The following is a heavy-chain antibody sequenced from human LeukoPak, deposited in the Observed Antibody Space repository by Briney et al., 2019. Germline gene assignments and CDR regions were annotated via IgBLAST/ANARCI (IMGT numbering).Heavy chain of an antibody. V-gene: IGHV4-61*02. Sequence: PSQTLSLTCTVSGGSISSGSYYWSWIRQPAGKGLEWIGRIYTSGSTNYNPSLKGRVTISVDTSKNQFSLKLSSVTAADTAVYYCARDGDSSGYLGYWGQGTLVTVSS. CDR3: ARDGDSSGYLGY. J-gene: IGHJ4*02. CDR2: IYTSGST. D-gene: IGHD3-22*01. CDR1: GGSISSGSYY.